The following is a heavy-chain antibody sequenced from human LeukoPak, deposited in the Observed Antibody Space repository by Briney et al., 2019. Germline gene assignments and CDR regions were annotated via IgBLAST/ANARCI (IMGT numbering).Heavy chain of an antibody. CDR3: ARDKGHGSGSYYNDPYYYYGMDV. V-gene: IGHV4-59*01. J-gene: IGHJ6*04. CDR1: GGSISSYY. Sequence: SETLSLTCTVSGGSISSYYWSWIRQPPGKGLEWIGYIYYSGSTNYNPSLKSRVTISVDTSKNQFSLKLSSVTAADTAVYYYARDKGHGSGSYYNDPYYYYGMDVWGKGTTVTVSS. CDR2: IYYSGST. D-gene: IGHD3-10*01.